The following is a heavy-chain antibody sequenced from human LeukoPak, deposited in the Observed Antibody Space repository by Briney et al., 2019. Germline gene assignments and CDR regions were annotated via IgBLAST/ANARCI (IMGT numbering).Heavy chain of an antibody. CDR1: GGSFSGYY. CDR2: INHSGST. D-gene: IGHD6-6*01. Sequence: PSETLSLTCAVDGGSFSGYYWSGIRQPPGKVLECIGEINHSGSTNYNPSLKSRVTISVDTSKNQFSLKLSSVPAADTAVYYCARVGEVSSSSFFDYWGQGTLVTVS. CDR3: ARVGEVSSSSFFDY. V-gene: IGHV4-34*01. J-gene: IGHJ4*02.